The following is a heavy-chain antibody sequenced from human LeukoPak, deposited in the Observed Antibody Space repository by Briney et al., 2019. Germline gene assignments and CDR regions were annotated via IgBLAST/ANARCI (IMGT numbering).Heavy chain of an antibody. V-gene: IGHV4-34*01. Sequence: SETLSLTCAVHGGSFSGYYWSWIRQPPGKGLEWIGEINHSGSTNYNPSLKSRVTISVDTSKNQFSLKLSSVTAADTAVYYCARVRVATGPYYYYGMDVWGQGTTVTVSS. CDR2: INHSGST. CDR3: ARVRVATGPYYYYGMDV. D-gene: IGHD5-12*01. J-gene: IGHJ6*02. CDR1: GGSFSGYY.